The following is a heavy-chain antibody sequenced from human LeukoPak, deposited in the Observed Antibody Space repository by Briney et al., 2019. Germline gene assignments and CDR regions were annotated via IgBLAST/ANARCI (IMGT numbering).Heavy chain of an antibody. CDR3: ARGPYSYDSSGAFDI. D-gene: IGHD3-22*01. J-gene: IGHJ3*02. V-gene: IGHV4-61*02. Sequence: PSETLSLTCTVSDVSVTTRDSYWGWIRQPAGKGLEWIGRISSSGSTNYNPSLKSRVTISVDTSKNQFSLKLSFVTAADTAVYFCARGPYSYDSSGAFDIWGQGTMVTVSS. CDR1: DVSVTTRDSY. CDR2: ISSSGST.